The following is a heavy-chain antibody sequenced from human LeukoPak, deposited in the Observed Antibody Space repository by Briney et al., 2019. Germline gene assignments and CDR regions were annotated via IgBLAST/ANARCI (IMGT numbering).Heavy chain of an antibody. CDR1: GYTFTIYY. D-gene: IGHD5-12*01. V-gene: IGHV1-46*01. J-gene: IGHJ4*02. CDR2: INPSGGST. Sequence: GASVKVSCKASGYTFTIYYMHWVRQAPGQGLEWMGIINPSGGSTSYAQKFQGRVTMTRDTSTSTAYMELSSLRSEDTAVYYCARELEGGYGFDYWGQGTLVTVSS. CDR3: ARELEGGYGFDY.